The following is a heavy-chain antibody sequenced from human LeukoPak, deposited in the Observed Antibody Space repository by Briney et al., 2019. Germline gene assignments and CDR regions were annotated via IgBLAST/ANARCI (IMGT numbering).Heavy chain of an antibody. CDR2: VSGSGDTT. J-gene: IGHJ4*02. V-gene: IGHV3-23*01. D-gene: IGHD3-16*01. CDR3: AKSDYYDESGHPSSFEY. CDR1: GFPFSIYA. Sequence: GESLRLSCAASGFPFSIYAMSWVRQPPGKGLEWVSGVSGSGDTTYYADSVKGRFTISRDNSKNTLYLQMDSLRAEDAAVYYCAKSDYYDESGHPSSFEYWGQGTLVTVSS.